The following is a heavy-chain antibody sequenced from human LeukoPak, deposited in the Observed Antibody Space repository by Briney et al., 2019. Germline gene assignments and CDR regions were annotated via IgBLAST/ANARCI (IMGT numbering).Heavy chain of an antibody. J-gene: IGHJ4*02. CDR2: ISGSGGST. CDR1: GFTFSSYG. D-gene: IGHD4-23*01. Sequence: GSLRLSCAASGFTFSSYGMSWVRQAPGKGLEWVSAISGSGGSTYYADSVKGRFTISRDNSKNTLYLQMNSLRAEDTAVYYCARDGGNGNFDYWGQGTLVTVSS. CDR3: ARDGGNGNFDY. V-gene: IGHV3-23*01.